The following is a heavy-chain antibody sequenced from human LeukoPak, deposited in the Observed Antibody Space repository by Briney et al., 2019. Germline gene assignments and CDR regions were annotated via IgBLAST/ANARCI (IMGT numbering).Heavy chain of an antibody. J-gene: IGHJ5*02. Sequence: GGSLRLSCAASGFTFSSYAMSWVRQAPGKGLEWVSYISSSGSTIYYADSVKGRFTISRDNAKNSLYLQMNSLRAEDTAVYYCARVASDTAMAPSGFDPWGQGTLVTVSS. V-gene: IGHV3-48*03. CDR1: GFTFSSYA. D-gene: IGHD5-18*01. CDR3: ARVASDTAMAPSGFDP. CDR2: ISSSGSTI.